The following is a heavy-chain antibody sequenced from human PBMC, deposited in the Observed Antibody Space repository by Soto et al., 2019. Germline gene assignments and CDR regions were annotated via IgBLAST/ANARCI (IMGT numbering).Heavy chain of an antibody. Sequence: QVQLVQSGAEVKKPGASVKVSCKASGYTFTSYGINWVRQAPGQGLEWMGWISTYNDNTYYEQKFQGRVTMTTDTSTSTAYMELRSLTSDNTAVYYCARGSGIEVAGLSDYWGQGTLVTVSS. CDR1: GYTFTSYG. CDR2: ISTYNDNT. V-gene: IGHV1-18*01. D-gene: IGHD6-19*01. J-gene: IGHJ4*02. CDR3: ARGSGIEVAGLSDY.